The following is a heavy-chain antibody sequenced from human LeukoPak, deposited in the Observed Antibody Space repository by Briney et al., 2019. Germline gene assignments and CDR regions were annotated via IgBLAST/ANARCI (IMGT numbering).Heavy chain of an antibody. Sequence: GGPLRPSCAPSGLPLNSYSVNWVRQAPGKGLEWVSSISSTSSYIYYADSVKGRFNLSRDHAKNSLFLQMNSLRAEDTAVYYCARDPLEGSWYFDLWGRGTLVTVSS. D-gene: IGHD5-24*01. V-gene: IGHV3-21*01. J-gene: IGHJ2*01. CDR2: ISSTSSYI. CDR3: ARDPLEGSWYFDL. CDR1: GLPLNSYS.